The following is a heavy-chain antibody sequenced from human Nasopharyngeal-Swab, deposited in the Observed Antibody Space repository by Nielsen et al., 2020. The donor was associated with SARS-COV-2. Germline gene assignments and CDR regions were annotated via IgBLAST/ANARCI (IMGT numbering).Heavy chain of an antibody. Sequence: ASVKVSCKASGYTFTGYYMHWVRPAPGQGLEWMGRINPNSGGTNYAQKFQGRVTMTRDTSISTAYMELSRLRSDDTAVYYCARDWEQQHDAFDIWGQGTMVTVSS. D-gene: IGHD6-13*01. V-gene: IGHV1-2*06. CDR1: GYTFTGYY. CDR3: ARDWEQQHDAFDI. CDR2: INPNSGGT. J-gene: IGHJ3*02.